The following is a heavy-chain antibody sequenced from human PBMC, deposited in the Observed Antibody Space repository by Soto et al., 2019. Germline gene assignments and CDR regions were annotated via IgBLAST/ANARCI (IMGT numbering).Heavy chain of an antibody. CDR1: GGSISSYY. V-gene: IGHV4-59*08. Sequence: QVQLQESGPGLVKPSETLSLTCTVSGGSISSYYWTWIRQPPGKGLEWIGFMYNSGSTHYNPSLKSRDTISLDTSKNQCSLNLSSVTAADTAVYYCASMGYHYGSGSYPLDYWGQGTLVTVSS. CDR2: MYNSGST. J-gene: IGHJ4*02. CDR3: ASMGYHYGSGSYPLDY. D-gene: IGHD3-10*01.